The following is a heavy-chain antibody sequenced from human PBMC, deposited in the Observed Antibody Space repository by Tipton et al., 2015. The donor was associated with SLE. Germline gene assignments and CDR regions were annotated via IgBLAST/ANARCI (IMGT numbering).Heavy chain of an antibody. V-gene: IGHV4-39*07. CDR3: ARAGYDATGYFMNYFDY. CDR2: IDNSGST. D-gene: IGHD3-22*01. J-gene: IGHJ4*02. CDR1: GASISSSSYF. Sequence: TLSLTCTVSGASISSSSYFWGWIRQSPGKGLEWIGSIDNSGSTYDNPSLRSRVTMSADTSRNQFSLRLSSVTTADTAVYYCARAGYDATGYFMNYFDYWGQGALVTVSS.